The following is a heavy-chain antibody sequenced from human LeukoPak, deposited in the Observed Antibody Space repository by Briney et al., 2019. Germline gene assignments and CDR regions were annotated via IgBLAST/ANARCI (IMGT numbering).Heavy chain of an antibody. CDR3: ARDKAGAGFGDAFDI. CDR2: ISGSGGST. J-gene: IGHJ3*02. CDR1: GFTFSSYA. V-gene: IGHV3-23*01. D-gene: IGHD3-10*01. Sequence: PGGSLRLSCAASGFTFSSYAMSWVRQAPGKGLEWVSGISGSGGSTYYADSVKGRFTISRDNSKNTLYLQMNSLRAEDTAVYYCARDKAGAGFGDAFDIWGQGTMVTVSS.